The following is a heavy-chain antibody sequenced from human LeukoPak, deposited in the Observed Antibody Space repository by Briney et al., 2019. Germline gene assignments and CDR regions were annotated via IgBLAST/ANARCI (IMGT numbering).Heavy chain of an antibody. CDR3: AANRLRIAAAADNWFDP. D-gene: IGHD6-13*01. V-gene: IGHV1-24*01. Sequence: GASVKVSCKVSGYTLTELSMHWVRQAPGTALEWMGGFDPEDGETIYAQKFQGRVTMTEDTSTDTAYMELSSLRSEDTAVYYCAANRLRIAAAADNWFDPWGQGTLVSVSS. J-gene: IGHJ5*02. CDR1: GYTLTELS. CDR2: FDPEDGET.